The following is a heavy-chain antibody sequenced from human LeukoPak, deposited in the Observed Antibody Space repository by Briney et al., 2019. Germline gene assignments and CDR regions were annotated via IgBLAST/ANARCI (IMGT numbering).Heavy chain of an antibody. J-gene: IGHJ4*02. CDR2: IYTSGTT. V-gene: IGHV4-4*07. CDR1: GASITSFY. Sequence: SETLSLNCTVSGASITSFYWSWLRQPAGKGLEWIGRIYTSGTTNYNPSLKSRVTMSVDASKNQCSLKLTSVTAADTAVYYCARDSKSTSYDHWGQGTLVTVSS. CDR3: ARDSKSTSYDH.